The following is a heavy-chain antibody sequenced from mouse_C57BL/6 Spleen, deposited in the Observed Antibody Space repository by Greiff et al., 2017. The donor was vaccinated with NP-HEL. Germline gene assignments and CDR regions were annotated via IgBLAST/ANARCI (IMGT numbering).Heavy chain of an antibody. CDR2: IYPGDGDT. V-gene: IGHV1-82*01. CDR1: GYAFSSSW. D-gene: IGHD2-3*01. Sequence: QVQLQQSGPELVKPGASVKISCKASGYAFSSSWMNWVKQRPGKGLEWIGRIYPGDGDTNYNGKFKGKATLTADKSSSTAYMQLSSLTSEDAAVYFCARRNDGYYWDDWGQGTTLTGSS. CDR3: ARRNDGYYWDD. J-gene: IGHJ2*01.